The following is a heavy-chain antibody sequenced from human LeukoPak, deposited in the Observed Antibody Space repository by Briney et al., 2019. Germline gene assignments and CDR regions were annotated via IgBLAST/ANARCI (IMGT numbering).Heavy chain of an antibody. V-gene: IGHV4-39*01. CDR2: IYYSGST. D-gene: IGHD6-19*01. J-gene: IGHJ3*02. CDR3: ARRNSGWYFNRSRHAFDI. Sequence: SETLSLTRTVSGGSISSSSYYWGWIRQPPGKGLEWIGSIYYSGSTYYNPSLKSRVTISVDTSKNQFSLKLSSVTAADTAVYYCARRNSGWYFNRSRHAFDIWGQGTMVTVSS. CDR1: GGSISSSSYY.